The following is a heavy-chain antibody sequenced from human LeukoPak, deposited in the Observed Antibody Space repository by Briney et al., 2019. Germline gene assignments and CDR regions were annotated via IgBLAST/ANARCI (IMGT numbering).Heavy chain of an antibody. Sequence: GASVKVSCKASGYTFTSYYMHWVRQAPGQGLEWMGIINPSGGSTSYAQKFQGRVTMTRDTSTSSVYMELSSLGSEDTAVYYCAREVIAAPGAAWFDPWGQGTLVTVSS. CDR1: GYTFTSYY. J-gene: IGHJ5*02. D-gene: IGHD6-6*01. CDR2: INPSGGST. V-gene: IGHV1-46*01. CDR3: AREVIAAPGAAWFDP.